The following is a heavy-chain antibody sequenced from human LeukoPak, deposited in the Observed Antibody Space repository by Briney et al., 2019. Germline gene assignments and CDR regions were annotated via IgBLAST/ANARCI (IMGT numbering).Heavy chain of an antibody. CDR3: ARLPRFDT. Sequence: AESLQISCKGAGCSFTNCCSDYGGQMPGKGLEWMGIIYPGDSDTRYSPSFQGQVTISADKSISTAYLQWSSLKASDTAMYYCARLPRFDTWGQGTLVTVSS. CDR2: IYPGDSDT. V-gene: IGHV5-51*01. CDR1: GCSFTNCC. J-gene: IGHJ5*02.